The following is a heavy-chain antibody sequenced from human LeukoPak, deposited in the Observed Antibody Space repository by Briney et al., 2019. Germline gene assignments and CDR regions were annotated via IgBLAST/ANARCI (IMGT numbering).Heavy chain of an antibody. Sequence: GGSLRLSCAASGFTFSSYAMHWVRQAPGKGLEWVAVISYDGSNKYYADSVKGRFTISRDNSKNTLYLQMNSLRAEDTVVYYCARGGVRLRFSSWFDPWGQGTLVTVSS. J-gene: IGHJ5*02. CDR3: ARGGVRLRFSSWFDP. V-gene: IGHV3-30-3*01. D-gene: IGHD3-3*01. CDR1: GFTFSSYA. CDR2: ISYDGSNK.